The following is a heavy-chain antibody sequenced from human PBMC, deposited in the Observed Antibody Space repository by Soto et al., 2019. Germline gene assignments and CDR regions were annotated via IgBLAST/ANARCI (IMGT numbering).Heavy chain of an antibody. D-gene: IGHD3-16*01. Sequence: SETLSLTCTVSGGSISSNSYYWDWIRQPPGKGLEWIGSMYYSGATYHNPSLQSRVTISVDTSKNQFPLHLSSVTAADTAVYYCARHAAYDYVRGKSDGSDYWGQGTLVTVSS. V-gene: IGHV4-39*01. CDR3: ARHAAYDYVRGKSDGSDY. CDR2: MYYSGAT. CDR1: GGSISSNSYY. J-gene: IGHJ4*02.